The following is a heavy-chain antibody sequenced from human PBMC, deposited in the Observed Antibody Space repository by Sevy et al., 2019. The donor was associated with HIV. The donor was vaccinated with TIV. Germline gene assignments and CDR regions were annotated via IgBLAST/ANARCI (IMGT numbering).Heavy chain of an antibody. CDR3: TTKKGFWSGYVYFGY. V-gene: IGHV3-15*01. CDR2: IKSKSDGETT. D-gene: IGHD3-3*01. CDR1: GFSFSNAW. J-gene: IGHJ4*02. Sequence: GGSLRLSCAVSGFSFSNAWMNWVRQAPGKGLEWVGRIKSKSDGETTDYAAPVKGRFIISRDDSKSTLYLQMNSLKSEDRAVYYCTTKKGFWSGYVYFGYWGQGTLVTASS.